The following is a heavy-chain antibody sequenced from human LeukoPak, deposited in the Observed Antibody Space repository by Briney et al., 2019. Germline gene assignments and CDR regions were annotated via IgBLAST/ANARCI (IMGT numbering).Heavy chain of an antibody. D-gene: IGHD2-15*01. CDR3: ARRYCSGGTCYFFDY. CDR2: ISSSSSII. V-gene: IGHV3-48*01. J-gene: IGHJ4*02. Sequence: GGSLRLSCAASGFTFSSYNMNWVRQAPGKGLEWVSYISSSSSIIYYADSVKGRFTISRDDSKNTLYLQMNSLRAEDTAVYYCARRYCSGGTCYFFDYWGQGTLVTVSS. CDR1: GFTFSSYN.